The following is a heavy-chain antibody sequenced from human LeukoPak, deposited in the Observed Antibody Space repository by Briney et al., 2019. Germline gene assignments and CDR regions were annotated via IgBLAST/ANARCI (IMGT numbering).Heavy chain of an antibody. D-gene: IGHD2-21*01. CDR3: ARSVSISPMFDY. V-gene: IGHV1-2*02. CDR2: INPNTGST. CDR1: GYIFTSYY. Sequence: ASVNVSCKASGYIFTSYYMHWVRQAPGQGLEWTGWINPNTGSTNFAQKFQGRIAMMRATSITTFYMELNSLRSDDTAVYYCARSVSISPMFDYWGQGTLIPVSS. J-gene: IGHJ4*02.